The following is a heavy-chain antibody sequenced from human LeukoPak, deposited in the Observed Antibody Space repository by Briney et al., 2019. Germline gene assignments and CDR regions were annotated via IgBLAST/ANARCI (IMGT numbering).Heavy chain of an antibody. CDR1: GDSISSNY. V-gene: IGHV4-59*01. CDR3: ARTYISGYQPDAFDI. Sequence: SETLSLTRTVSGDSISSNYWSWIRQPPGRGLECIGYIHYSGTTNYNPSLKSRFTISVDTSKNQFSLKLSSVTAADTAVYYCARTYISGYQPDAFDIWGQGTMVTVSS. J-gene: IGHJ3*02. D-gene: IGHD3-22*01. CDR2: IHYSGTT.